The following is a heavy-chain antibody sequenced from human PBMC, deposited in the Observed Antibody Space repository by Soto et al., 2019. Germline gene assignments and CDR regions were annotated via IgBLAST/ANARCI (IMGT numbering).Heavy chain of an antibody. V-gene: IGHV3-9*01. Sequence: DVQLVESGGGLVQPGRSLRLSCAASGFTFDDYAMHWVRQAPGKGLEWVSGISWNSGSIGYADSVKSRFTISRDNAKNSLYLQMNSLRAEDTALYYCAKGGYCSGGSCPYYYYYYMDVWGKGTTVTVSS. CDR1: GFTFDDYA. CDR3: AKGGYCSGGSCPYYYYYYMDV. CDR2: ISWNSGSI. D-gene: IGHD2-15*01. J-gene: IGHJ6*03.